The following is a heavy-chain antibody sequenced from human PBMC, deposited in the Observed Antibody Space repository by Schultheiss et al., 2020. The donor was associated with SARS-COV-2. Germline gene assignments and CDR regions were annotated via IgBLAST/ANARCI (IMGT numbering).Heavy chain of an antibody. J-gene: IGHJ4*02. CDR1: GFRFRSFG. CDR3: AKVGELLWFGELFPFDY. Sequence: GGSLRLSCTASGFRFRSFGVHWVRQAPGKGLEWVSAISGSGGSTYYADSVKGRFTISRDNSKNTLYLQMNSLRAEDTAVYYCAKVGELLWFGELFPFDYWGQGTLVTVSS. D-gene: IGHD3-10*01. V-gene: IGHV3-23*01. CDR2: ISGSGGST.